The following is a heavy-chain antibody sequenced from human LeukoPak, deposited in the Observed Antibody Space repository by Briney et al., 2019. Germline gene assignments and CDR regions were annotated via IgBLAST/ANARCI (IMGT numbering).Heavy chain of an antibody. CDR2: IIPIFGTA. D-gene: IGHD6-19*01. J-gene: IGHJ4*02. CDR1: GGTFSSYA. CDR3: ARGGSYSSGWYLSFDY. Sequence: ASVKVSCKASGGTFSSYAISWVRQAPGQGLEWMGGIIPIFGTANYAQKFQGRVTITADKSTSTAYMELSSLRSEDTAVYYCARGGSYSSGWYLSFDYWGQGTLVAVSS. V-gene: IGHV1-69*06.